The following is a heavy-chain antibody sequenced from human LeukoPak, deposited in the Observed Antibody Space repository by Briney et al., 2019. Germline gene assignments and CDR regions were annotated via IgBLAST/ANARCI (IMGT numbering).Heavy chain of an antibody. CDR3: ARNLRPDFDY. CDR1: GGSISSYY. CDR2: IYYSGST. Sequence: SETLSLTCTVSGGSISSYYWSWIRQPPGKGLEWIGYIYYSGSTNYNPSLKSRVTISVDTSKNQFSLQLNSVTPEGTAVYYCARNLRPDFDYWGQGTLVTVSS. V-gene: IGHV4-59*12. J-gene: IGHJ4*02.